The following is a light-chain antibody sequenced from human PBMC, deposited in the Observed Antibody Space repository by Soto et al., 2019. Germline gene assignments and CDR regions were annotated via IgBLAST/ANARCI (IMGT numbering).Light chain of an antibody. V-gene: IGLV2-8*01. CDR1: SSDVGGYNY. J-gene: IGLJ1*01. CDR2: EVN. Sequence: QSVLTQPPSASGSPGQSVAISCTGTSSDVGGYNYVSGYQQHPGKAPKLMSYEVNKRPSGVPARFSGSKSGNTASLTVSGRQAEDEADYYCSSYAGSSNVFGTGTKLTVL. CDR3: SSYAGSSNV.